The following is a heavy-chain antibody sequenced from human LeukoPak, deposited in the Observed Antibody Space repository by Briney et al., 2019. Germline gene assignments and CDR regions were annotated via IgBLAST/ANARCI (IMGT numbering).Heavy chain of an antibody. CDR3: ARDAGDYGPFGY. D-gene: IGHD4-17*01. CDR2: ISFDGSNK. CDR1: GFTFSNYG. V-gene: IGHV3-30*03. Sequence: GGSLRLSCAASGFTFSNYGMHWVRQAPGKGLEWVAVISFDGSNKYYADSVKGRFTISRDNSKNTLYLQMNSLRAEDTAVYYCARDAGDYGPFGYWGQGTLVTVSS. J-gene: IGHJ4*02.